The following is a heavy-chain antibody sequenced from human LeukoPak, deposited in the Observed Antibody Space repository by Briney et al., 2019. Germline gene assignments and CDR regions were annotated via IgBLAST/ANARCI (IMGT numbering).Heavy chain of an antibody. Sequence: SETLSLTCIVSGGSISSSSYYWGWIRQPPGKGLEWIGSIYYSGSTYYNPSLKSRVTISVDTSKNQFSLKLSSVTAADTAVYYCARDQGDFDYWGQGTLVTVSS. CDR1: GGSISSSSYY. V-gene: IGHV4-39*07. CDR3: ARDQGDFDY. J-gene: IGHJ4*02. CDR2: IYYSGST.